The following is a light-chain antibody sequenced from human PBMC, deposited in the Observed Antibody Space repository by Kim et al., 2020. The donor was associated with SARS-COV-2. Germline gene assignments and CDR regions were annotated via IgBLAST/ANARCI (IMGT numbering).Light chain of an antibody. CDR2: GAS. CDR3: LQHNSYPIN. J-gene: IGKJ5*01. V-gene: IGKV1-17*01. Sequence: DIQMTQSPSSLSASVGDRVTITCRASQDIRNDLGWYQQNPGRAPKRLIYGASSLQSGVPSRFSGSGSGTEFTLTISSLQPEDCATYFCLQHNSYPINFGQGKRLEIK. CDR1: QDIRND.